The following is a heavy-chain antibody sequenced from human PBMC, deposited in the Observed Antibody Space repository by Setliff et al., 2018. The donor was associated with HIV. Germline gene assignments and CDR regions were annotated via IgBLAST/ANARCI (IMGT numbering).Heavy chain of an antibody. V-gene: IGHV1-69*05. D-gene: IGHD6-19*01. CDR2: TTPLLGTT. CDR1: GNTFSSYG. CDR3: ARVAHSSSYHCYGMDV. J-gene: IGHJ6*02. Sequence: SVKVSCKASGNTFSSYGITWVRQAPGQGLEWMGGTTPLLGTTNYAQKFQGRVTITTDEPTNTVYMELSGLRSEDTAVYYCARVAHSSSYHCYGMDVWGQGTTVTVSS.